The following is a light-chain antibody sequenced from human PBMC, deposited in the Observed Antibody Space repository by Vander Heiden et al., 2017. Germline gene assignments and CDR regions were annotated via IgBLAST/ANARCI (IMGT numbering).Light chain of an antibody. Sequence: AIQLTQSPPSLSASVVDRVTITCRARQGISSALAWYQQKPGKAPKLLIDDASSLESGVPSRFSGSGSGTDFTLTSSSLQPEEFATYYCQQFNSYPRTFGQGTKLEIK. CDR1: QGISSA. J-gene: IGKJ2*01. CDR3: QQFNSYPRT. V-gene: IGKV1-13*02. CDR2: DAS.